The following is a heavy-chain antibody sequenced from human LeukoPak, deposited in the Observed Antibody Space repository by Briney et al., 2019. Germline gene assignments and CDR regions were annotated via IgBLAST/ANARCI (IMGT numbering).Heavy chain of an antibody. CDR2: VKSKTDGGTT. CDR1: GFTFSNAW. J-gene: IGHJ5*02. V-gene: IGHV3-15*01. Sequence: PGGSLRLSCAASGFTFSNAWMSWVRQAPGKGLEWVGRVKSKTDGGTTDYAAPVKGRFTISRDDSKNTLYLQMNSLKTEDTAVYYCTTDPIVVVPAAISRWFDPWGQGTLATVSS. D-gene: IGHD2-2*01. CDR3: TTDPIVVVPAAISRWFDP.